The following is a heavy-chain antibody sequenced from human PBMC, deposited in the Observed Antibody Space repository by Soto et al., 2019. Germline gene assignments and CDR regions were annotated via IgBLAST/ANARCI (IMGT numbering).Heavy chain of an antibody. CDR1: GYTFTGYY. CDR2: INPNSGGT. V-gene: IGHV1-2*04. J-gene: IGHJ6*02. CDR3: ARDNGFFGGTQYYYGMDV. D-gene: IGHD1-7*01. Sequence: ASVKVSCKASGYTFTGYYMHWVRQAPGQGLEWMGWINPNSGGTNYAQKFQGWVTMTRDTSISTAYMELSRLRSDDTAVYYCARDNGFFGGTQYYYGMDVWGQGTTVTVSS.